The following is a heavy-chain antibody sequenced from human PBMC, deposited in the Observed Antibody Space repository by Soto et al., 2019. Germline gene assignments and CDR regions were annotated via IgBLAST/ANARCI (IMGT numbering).Heavy chain of an antibody. V-gene: IGHV3-23*01. CDR3: AKDRATIFGVVWKYGMDV. CDR1: GFTFRSYA. D-gene: IGHD3-3*01. Sequence: GQLLESGGGLVQHGGSLRLSCVASGFTFRSYAMAWVRQAPGKGLEWVSGISESGGKTNYAESVRGRFSISRDNSRNTLSLLMNNVTAEDTAIYYCAKDRATIFGVVWKYGMDVWGQGTTVSVSS. J-gene: IGHJ6*02. CDR2: ISESGGKT.